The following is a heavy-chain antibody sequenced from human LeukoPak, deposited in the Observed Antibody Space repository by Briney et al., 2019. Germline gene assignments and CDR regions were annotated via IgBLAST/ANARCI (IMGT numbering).Heavy chain of an antibody. D-gene: IGHD2-15*01. CDR1: GYSISSGYY. CDR3: ARIYSLTCSGGSCYSIDY. Sequence: SETLSLTCAVSGYSISSGYYWGWIRQPPGKGLEWIGSIYHSGSTSYNPSLKRRVTISVDTSKNKFSLKLSSVSAADTAVYYCARIYSLTCSGGSCYSIDYWGQGTLVTVSS. V-gene: IGHV4-38-2*01. CDR2: IYHSGST. J-gene: IGHJ4*02.